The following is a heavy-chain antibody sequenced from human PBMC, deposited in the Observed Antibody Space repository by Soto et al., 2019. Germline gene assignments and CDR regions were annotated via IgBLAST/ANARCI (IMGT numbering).Heavy chain of an antibody. CDR3: ARDPVLVRAPVEIAGWFDL. J-gene: IGHJ5*02. V-gene: IGHV1-18*01. D-gene: IGHD3-10*01. CDR1: GYTFTSYG. CDR2: ISTYNGKT. Sequence: QVQLIQSGGDVKKPGASVKVSCKASGYTFTSYGISWVRQGPGQGLEWLGWISTYNGKTKYAQILKARVTMTTKTCTTTCYMEGRDLISVDTAGYYCARDPVLVRAPVEIAGWFDLWGQGTMVSVSS.